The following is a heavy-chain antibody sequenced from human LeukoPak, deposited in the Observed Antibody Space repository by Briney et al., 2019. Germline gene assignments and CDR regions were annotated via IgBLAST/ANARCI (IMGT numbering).Heavy chain of an antibody. D-gene: IGHD3-22*01. CDR2: ISHSGGT. V-gene: IGHV4-34*01. CDR3: ARTLDTSGYFRNFDY. Sequence: SETLSLTCAIYGASFSGYYWNWIRQPPGKGLEWIGEISHSGGTNYNPSLKSRVTISADTSKNQFSLTLSYMTAADTAVYYGARTLDTSGYFRNFDYWGQGSLVTVSS. CDR1: GASFSGYY. J-gene: IGHJ4*02.